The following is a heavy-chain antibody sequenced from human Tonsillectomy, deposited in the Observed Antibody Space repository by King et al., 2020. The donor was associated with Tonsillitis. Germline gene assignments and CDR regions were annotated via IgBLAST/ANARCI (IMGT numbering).Heavy chain of an antibody. CDR3: AKDRKFRWFGDAFDI. J-gene: IGHJ3*02. CDR1: GFTFDDYA. V-gene: IGHV3-9*01. CDR2: INYNSGTI. Sequence: VQLVESGGGLVQPGRSLRLSCAASGFTFDDYAMHWVRQAPGKGLEWVSGINYNSGTIGYADSVQGRFTISRDNAKNSLYLQMNSLRAEDTALYYCAKDRKFRWFGDAFDIWGQGTMVTVSS. D-gene: IGHD3-16*01.